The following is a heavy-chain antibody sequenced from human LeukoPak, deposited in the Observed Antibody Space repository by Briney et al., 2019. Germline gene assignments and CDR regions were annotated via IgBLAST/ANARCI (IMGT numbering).Heavy chain of an antibody. J-gene: IGHJ3*02. Sequence: PSETLSLTCTVSGGSISSYYWSWIRQPPGKGLEWIGYIYYSGSTNYNPSLKSRVTISVDTSKNQFSLKLSSVTAVDTAVYYCARLVPKGLTTVTTWGAFDIWGQGTMVTVSS. D-gene: IGHD4-17*01. CDR3: ARLVPKGLTTVTTWGAFDI. CDR1: GGSISSYY. CDR2: IYYSGST. V-gene: IGHV4-59*08.